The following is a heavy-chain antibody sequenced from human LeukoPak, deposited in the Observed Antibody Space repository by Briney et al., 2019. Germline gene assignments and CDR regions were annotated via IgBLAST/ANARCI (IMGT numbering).Heavy chain of an antibody. CDR2: INSDGSST. CDR1: GFTFSSYW. D-gene: IGHD2-21*02. J-gene: IGHJ1*01. CDR3: ARAAYCGGDCYPREYFQH. Sequence: GGSLRLSCAASGFTFSSYWMHWVRQAPGKGLVWVSRINSDGSSTSYADSVKGRFTISRDNAKNTLYLQMNSLRAEDTAVYYCARAAYCGGDCYPREYFQHWGQGTLVTVSS. V-gene: IGHV3-74*01.